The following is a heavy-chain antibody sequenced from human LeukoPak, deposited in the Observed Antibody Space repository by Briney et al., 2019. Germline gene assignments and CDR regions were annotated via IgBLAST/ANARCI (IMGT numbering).Heavy chain of an antibody. CDR2: IIPIFGTA. CDR3: ARDHPDGIAAAGPLDY. CDR1: GGTFSSYA. Sequence: ASVKVSCKASGGTFSSYAISWVRQAPGQGLEWMGGIIPIFGTANYAQKFQGRVTITTDESTSTAYMELSSLRSEDTAVYYCARDHPDGIAAAGPLDYWGQGTLVTVSS. D-gene: IGHD6-13*01. V-gene: IGHV1-69*05. J-gene: IGHJ4*02.